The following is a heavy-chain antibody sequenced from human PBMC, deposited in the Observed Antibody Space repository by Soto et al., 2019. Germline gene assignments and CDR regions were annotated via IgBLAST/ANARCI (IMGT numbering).Heavy chain of an antibody. Sequence: SLKVSCKAPADTFTSYYIHWVRQAPGHGLEWMGIINPNGGSTRFAQTFQGRITMTTDTSTSTVYMELRSLRSEDTAVYYCAREDTARVKIDYYHYYGMDVWGQGTTVTVSS. D-gene: IGHD5-18*01. CDR3: AREDTARVKIDYYHYYGMDV. J-gene: IGHJ6*02. CDR1: ADTFTSYY. V-gene: IGHV1-46*01. CDR2: INPNGGST.